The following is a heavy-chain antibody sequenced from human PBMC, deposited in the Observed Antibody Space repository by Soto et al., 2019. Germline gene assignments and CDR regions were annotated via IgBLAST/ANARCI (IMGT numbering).Heavy chain of an antibody. D-gene: IGHD1-1*01. J-gene: IGHJ4*02. V-gene: IGHV3-30*18. CDR2: ISYDGGQK. CDR3: AKEVEDWNDILGLDY. Sequence: QVQLVESGGGVVQPGRSLRLSCAASGFTFSSYGMHWLRQAPGKGLDWVAVISYDGGQKYYADSVKGRFTISRDNSKNTLYLQMNSLRGEDTAVYYCAKEVEDWNDILGLDYCGQGTLGTVSS. CDR1: GFTFSSYG.